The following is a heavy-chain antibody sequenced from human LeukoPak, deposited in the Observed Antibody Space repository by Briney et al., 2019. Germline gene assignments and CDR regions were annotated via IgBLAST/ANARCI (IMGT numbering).Heavy chain of an antibody. CDR1: GGSFSGYY. CDR3: AKVGRGASTGDDY. CDR2: INHSGST. Sequence: SETLSLTCAVYGGSFSGYYWSWIRQPPGKGLEWIGEINHSGSTNYNPSLKSRVTISVDTSKNQFSLKLSSVTAADTAVYYCAKVGRGASTGDDYWGQGTLVTVSS. V-gene: IGHV4-34*01. D-gene: IGHD1-26*01. J-gene: IGHJ4*02.